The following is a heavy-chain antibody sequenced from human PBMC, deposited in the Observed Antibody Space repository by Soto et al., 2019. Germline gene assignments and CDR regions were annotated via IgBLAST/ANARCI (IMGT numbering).Heavy chain of an antibody. CDR3: AKDLGVSVAGPIFDY. J-gene: IGHJ4*02. D-gene: IGHD6-19*01. CDR2: ISGSGGST. CDR1: GFTFSSYA. V-gene: IGHV3-23*01. Sequence: GGSLRLSCAASGFTFSSYAMSWVRQAPGKGLEWVSAISGSGGSTYYADSVKGRFTISRDNSKNTLYLQMNSLRAEDTAVYYCAKDLGVSVAGPIFDYCGQGTLVTVSS.